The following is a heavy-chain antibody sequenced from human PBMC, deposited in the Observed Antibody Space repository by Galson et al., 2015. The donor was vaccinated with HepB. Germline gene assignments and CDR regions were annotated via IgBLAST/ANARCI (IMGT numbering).Heavy chain of an antibody. Sequence: SVKVSCKASGGTFSSYAISWVRQAPGQGLEWVGGIIPIFGTANYAQKFQGRVTITADESTSTAYMELSSLRSEDTAVYYCAREFRGAWNDGAFDIWGQGTMVTVSS. J-gene: IGHJ3*02. D-gene: IGHD1-1*01. V-gene: IGHV1-69*13. CDR2: IIPIFGTA. CDR1: GGTFSSYA. CDR3: AREFRGAWNDGAFDI.